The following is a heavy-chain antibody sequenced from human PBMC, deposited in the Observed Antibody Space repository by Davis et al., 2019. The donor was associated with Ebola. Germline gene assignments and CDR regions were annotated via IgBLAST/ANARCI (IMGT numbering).Heavy chain of an antibody. D-gene: IGHD6-19*01. CDR2: IKQDGSEK. Sequence: GESLKISCAASGFTFSNFYMSWVRQAPGKGLEWVGKIKQDGSEKHYLESVKGRFTISRDNARNSVYLQMNNLRGEDTAVYYCAKDSGWQMSPWGQGTLVTVSS. J-gene: IGHJ5*02. CDR3: AKDSGWQMSP. CDR1: GFTFSNFY. V-gene: IGHV3-7*01.